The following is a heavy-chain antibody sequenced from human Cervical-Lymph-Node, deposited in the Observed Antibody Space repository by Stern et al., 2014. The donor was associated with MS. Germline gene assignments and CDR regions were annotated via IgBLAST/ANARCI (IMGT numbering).Heavy chain of an antibody. CDR2: TSYDGSNK. CDR3: ARVKGSNSWSQPLDS. Sequence: VQLVESGGGVVQPGRSLRLSCAASGFAFSTYTMHWVRQAPGKGLEWVAVTSYDGSNKYYAGSVRGRFTISRDNSKNTAYLQTDSLRGDDTALYYCARVKGSNSWSQPLDSWGQGTLVTVSS. J-gene: IGHJ4*02. V-gene: IGHV3-30*01. D-gene: IGHD6-19*01. CDR1: GFAFSTYT.